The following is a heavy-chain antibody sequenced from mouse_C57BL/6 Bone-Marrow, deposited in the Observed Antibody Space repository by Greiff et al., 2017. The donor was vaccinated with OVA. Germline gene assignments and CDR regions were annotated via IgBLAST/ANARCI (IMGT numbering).Heavy chain of an antibody. Sequence: QVQLKESGAELVRPGASVTLSCKASGYTFTDYEMHWVKQTPVHGLEWIGAIDPETGGTAYNQKFKGKAILTADKSSSTAYMELRSLTSADSAVYYCTRGYGSFDYWGQGTTLTVSS. J-gene: IGHJ2*01. V-gene: IGHV1-15*01. D-gene: IGHD1-1*01. CDR1: GYTFTDYE. CDR2: IDPETGGT. CDR3: TRGYGSFDY.